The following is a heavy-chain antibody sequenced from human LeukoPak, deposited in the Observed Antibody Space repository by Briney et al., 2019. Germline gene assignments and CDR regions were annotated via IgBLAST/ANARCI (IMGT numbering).Heavy chain of an antibody. J-gene: IGHJ4*02. V-gene: IGHV3-23*01. CDR2: ISGSGGST. Sequence: GGSLRLSCAASGFTFSSYSMNWVRQAPGKGLEWVSAISGSGGSTYYADSVKGRFTISRDNSKNTLYLQMNSLRAEDTAVYYCAKDSDGSSGDADYWGQGTLVTVSS. D-gene: IGHD6-19*01. CDR3: AKDSDGSSGDADY. CDR1: GFTFSSYS.